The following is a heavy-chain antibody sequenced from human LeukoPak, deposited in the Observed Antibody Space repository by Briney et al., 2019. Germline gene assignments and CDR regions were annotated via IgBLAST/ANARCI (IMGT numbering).Heavy chain of an antibody. Sequence: ASVMVSSRASGNTLITYPMNWVRRAPGQSLDGMGWINAGNGNTKYSQKFQGRVTLTRDTSASTAYMELSSLRSEDTAVYYCARDSIAAATNWFDPWGQGTLVTVSS. CDR1: GNTLITYP. J-gene: IGHJ5*02. CDR3: ARDSIAAATNWFDP. D-gene: IGHD6-13*01. CDR2: INAGNGNT. V-gene: IGHV1-3*01.